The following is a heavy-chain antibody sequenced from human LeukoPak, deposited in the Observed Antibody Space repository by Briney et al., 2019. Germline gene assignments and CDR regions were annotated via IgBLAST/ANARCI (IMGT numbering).Heavy chain of an antibody. V-gene: IGHV4-34*01. D-gene: IGHD2-2*01. J-gene: IGHJ5*02. CDR3: ARPKGTYCSSTSCYARSSWFDP. CDR1: GGSFSGYY. CDR2: INHSGSA. Sequence: SETLSLTCAVYGGSFSGYYWSWIRQPPGKGLEWIGEINHSGSANYNPSLKSRVTISVDTSKHQFSLKLSSVTAADTAVYYCARPKGTYCSSTSCYARSSWFDPWGQGTLVTVSS.